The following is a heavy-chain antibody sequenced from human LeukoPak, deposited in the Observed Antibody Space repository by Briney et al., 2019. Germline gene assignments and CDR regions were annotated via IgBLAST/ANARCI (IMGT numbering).Heavy chain of an antibody. J-gene: IGHJ4*02. CDR1: GFTFSSDW. CDR3: ARGRGVHY. V-gene: IGHV3-7*01. D-gene: IGHD1-26*01. CDR2: IKQDGSEK. Sequence: GGSLRLSCAASGFTFSSDWMSWVRQAPGNGLEWVANIKQDGSEKYYVDSVKGRFTISRDNAKNSLYLQMNSLRAEDTAVYYCARGRGVHYWGQGTLVTVSS.